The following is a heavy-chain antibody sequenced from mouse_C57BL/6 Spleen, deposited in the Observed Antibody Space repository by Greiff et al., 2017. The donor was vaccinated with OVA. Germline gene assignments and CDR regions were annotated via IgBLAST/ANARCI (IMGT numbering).Heavy chain of an antibody. CDR2: INPSTGGT. V-gene: IGHV1-42*01. Sequence: EVQLQQSGPELVKPGASVKISCKASGYSFTGYYMNWVKQSPEKSLEWIGEINPSTGGTTYNQKFKAKATLTVDKSSSTAYMQLKSLTSEDSAVYYCARSSDYYGSSGDDWGQGTTLTVSS. CDR3: ARSSDYYGSSGDD. D-gene: IGHD1-1*01. J-gene: IGHJ2*01. CDR1: GYSFTGYY.